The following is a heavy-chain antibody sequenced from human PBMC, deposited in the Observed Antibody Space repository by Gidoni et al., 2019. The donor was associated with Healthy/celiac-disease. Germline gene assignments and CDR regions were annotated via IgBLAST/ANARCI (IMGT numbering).Heavy chain of an antibody. D-gene: IGHD6-19*01. V-gene: IGHV3-23*01. J-gene: IGHJ4*02. CDR2: ISGSGGST. CDR1: GFTFSSYA. Sequence: EVQLLESGGGLVQPGGSLRLSCAASGFTFSSYAMRWVRQAPGKGLEWVSAISGSGGSTYYADSVKGRFTISRDNSKNTLYLQMNSLRAEDTAVYYCAKGQRGWYTTYYFDYWGQGTLVTVSS. CDR3: AKGQRGWYTTYYFDY.